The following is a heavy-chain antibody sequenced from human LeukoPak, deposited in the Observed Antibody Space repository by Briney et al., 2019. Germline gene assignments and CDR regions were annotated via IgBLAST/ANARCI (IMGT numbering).Heavy chain of an antibody. CDR2: MNPNSGNT. Sequence: ASVKVSCKASGYTFTSYVINWVRQATGQGLEWMGWMNPNSGNTGYAQKFQGRVTMTRNTSISTAYMELSSLRSEDTAVYYCARAPTRLTIFGVVISLDYWGQGTLVTVSS. D-gene: IGHD3-3*01. CDR3: ARAPTRLTIFGVVISLDY. V-gene: IGHV1-8*01. J-gene: IGHJ4*02. CDR1: GYTFTSYV.